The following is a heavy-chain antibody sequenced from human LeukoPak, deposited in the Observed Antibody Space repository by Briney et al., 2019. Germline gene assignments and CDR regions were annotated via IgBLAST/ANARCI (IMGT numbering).Heavy chain of an antibody. CDR2: ISSSSSTI. CDR3: ARDGELGSPADAFDI. D-gene: IGHD1-26*01. V-gene: IGHV3-48*04. J-gene: IGHJ3*02. CDR1: GFTFSSYS. Sequence: GGSLRLSCAASGFTFSSYSMNWVRQAPGKGLEWVSYISSSSSTIYYADSVKGRFTISRDNAKNSLYLQMNSLRAKDTAVYYCARDGELGSPADAFDIWGQGTMVTVSS.